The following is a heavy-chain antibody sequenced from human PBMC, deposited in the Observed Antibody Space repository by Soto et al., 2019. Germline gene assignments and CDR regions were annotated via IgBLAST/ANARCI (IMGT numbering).Heavy chain of an antibody. V-gene: IGHV4-59*01. CDR1: GGSISSYY. D-gene: IGHD4-17*01. Sequence: SETLSLTCTVSGGSISSYYWSWIRQPPGKGLEWTGYIYYSGSTNYNPSLKSRVTISVDTSKNQFSLKLSSVTAADTAVYYCARAPYYGDYGSWGQGTLVTVSS. J-gene: IGHJ4*02. CDR3: ARAPYYGDYGS. CDR2: IYYSGST.